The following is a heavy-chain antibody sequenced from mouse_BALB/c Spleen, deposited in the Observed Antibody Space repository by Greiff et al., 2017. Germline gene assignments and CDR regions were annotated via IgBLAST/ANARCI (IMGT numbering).Heavy chain of an antibody. CDR3: ARYYRYDYAMDY. J-gene: IGHJ4*01. CDR1: GYSITSDYA. V-gene: IGHV3-2*02. D-gene: IGHD2-14*01. CDR2: ISYSGST. Sequence: EVKLMESGPGLVKPSQSLSLTCTVTGYSITSDYAWNWIRQFPGNKLEWMGYISYSGSTSYNPSLKSRISITRDTSKNQFFLQLNSVTTEDTATYYCARYYRYDYAMDYWGQGTSVTVSA.